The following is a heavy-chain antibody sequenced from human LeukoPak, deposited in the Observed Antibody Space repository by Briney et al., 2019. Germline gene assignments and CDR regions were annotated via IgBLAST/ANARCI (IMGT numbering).Heavy chain of an antibody. V-gene: IGHV4-4*02. D-gene: IGHD6-13*01. CDR2: IYYSGST. Sequence: SETLSLTCAVSGGSISSSNWWSWVRQPPGKGLEWIGYIYYSGSTYYNPSLKSRVTISVDTSKNQFSLKLSSVTAADTAVYYCARVSVSSSCFDYWGQGTLVTVSS. J-gene: IGHJ4*02. CDR3: ARVSVSSSCFDY. CDR1: GGSISSSNW.